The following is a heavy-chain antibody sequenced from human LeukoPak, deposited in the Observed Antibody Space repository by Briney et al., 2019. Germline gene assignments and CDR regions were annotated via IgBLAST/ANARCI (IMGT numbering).Heavy chain of an antibody. V-gene: IGHV3-30*02. D-gene: IGHD5-18*01. CDR2: IRSDGSNT. CDR3: AKDLLQLWFDYFDY. CDR1: GFTFSSYG. Sequence: GGSLSLSCAVSGFTFSSYGMHWVRQAPGKGLEWVAFIRSDGSNTYYADSVKCRFTISRDNSKNTLYLQMNSLRAEDTAVYYCAKDLLQLWFDYFDYCGQGTLVTVSS. J-gene: IGHJ4*02.